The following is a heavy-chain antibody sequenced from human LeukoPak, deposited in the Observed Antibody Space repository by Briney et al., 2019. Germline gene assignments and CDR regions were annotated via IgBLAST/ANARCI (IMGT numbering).Heavy chain of an antibody. CDR1: RFTFSAYS. Sequence: GGSLRLSCAASRFTFSAYSMTGVRQAPGKGLHWVSAISGSGGNTYYADSVKGRFTISRDNSKDTLYLQMNSLRAEDTAAYYCARGGILYGMDVWGQGTTVTVSS. CDR3: ARGGILYGMDV. CDR2: ISGSGGNT. V-gene: IGHV3-23*01. J-gene: IGHJ6*02. D-gene: IGHD6-13*01.